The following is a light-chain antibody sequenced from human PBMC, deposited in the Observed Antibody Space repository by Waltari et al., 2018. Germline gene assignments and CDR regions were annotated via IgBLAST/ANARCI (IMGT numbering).Light chain of an antibody. J-gene: IGKJ2*01. CDR3: QQAHRLPFI. CDR2: GAS. CDR1: QDIRSL. Sequence: DIQMTQSPSSVSASVGDSVTITCRASQDIRSLLAWYQQKPGRAPKLLIYGASTLQTGVSSRFSGGESWTNFTLTINSLQPEDFATYYCQQAHRLPFIFGQVTKLEIK. V-gene: IGKV1-12*01.